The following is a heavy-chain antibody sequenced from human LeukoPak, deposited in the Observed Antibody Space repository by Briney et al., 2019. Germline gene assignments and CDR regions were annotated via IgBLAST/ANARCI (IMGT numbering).Heavy chain of an antibody. CDR2: IYYSGST. J-gene: IGHJ5*02. Sequence: SETLSLTCTGSGGSISSYYWSWIRQPPGKGLEWIGYIYYSGSTNYNPSLKSRVTISVDTSKNQFSLKLSSVTAADTAVYYCARHERKGYDFWSGYYMGGWFDPWGQGTVITVSS. V-gene: IGHV4-59*08. CDR1: GGSISSYY. D-gene: IGHD3-3*01. CDR3: ARHERKGYDFWSGYYMGGWFDP.